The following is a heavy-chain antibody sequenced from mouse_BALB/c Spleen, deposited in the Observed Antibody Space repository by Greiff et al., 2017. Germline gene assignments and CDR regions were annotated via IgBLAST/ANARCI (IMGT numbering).Heavy chain of an antibody. CDR3: ARDYYGNYYYAMDY. CDR1: GFTFSDYY. V-gene: IGHV5-4*02. J-gene: IGHJ4*01. CDR2: ISDGGSYT. Sequence: EVKVEESGGGLVKPGGSLKLSCAASGFTFSDYYMYWVRQTPEKRLEWVATISDGGSYTYYPDSVKGRFTISRDNAKNNLYLQMSSLKSEDTAMYYCARDYYGNYYYAMDYWGQGTSVTVSS. D-gene: IGHD2-1*01.